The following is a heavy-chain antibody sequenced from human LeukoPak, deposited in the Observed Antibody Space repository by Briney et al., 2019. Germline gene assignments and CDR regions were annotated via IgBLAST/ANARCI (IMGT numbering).Heavy chain of an antibody. Sequence: GGSLRLSCAASGFTFSSYSMNWVRQAPGKGLEWVSSISSRSSYIYYADSLKGRFTISRDNAKNSLYLQMNSLRAEDTAVYYCARLEVVVVTATTIDAFDIWGQGTMVTVSS. CDR3: ARLEVVVVTATTIDAFDI. CDR1: GFTFSSYS. J-gene: IGHJ3*02. D-gene: IGHD2-15*01. V-gene: IGHV3-21*01. CDR2: ISSRSSYI.